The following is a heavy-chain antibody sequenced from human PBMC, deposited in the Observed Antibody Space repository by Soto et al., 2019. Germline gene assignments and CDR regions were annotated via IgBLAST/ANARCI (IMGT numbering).Heavy chain of an antibody. CDR2: INHSGST. CDR1: GGSFSGYY. D-gene: IGHD4-17*01. CDR3: ASNKGRDTTVSGQLGYGMDV. V-gene: IGHV4-34*01. J-gene: IGHJ6*02. Sequence: QVQLQQWGAGLLKPSATLSLTCAVYGGSFSGYYWSWIRQPPGKGLEWMGEINHSGSTNYNPSLKSRVTISVDTTKNQFSLKLSSVTAAGTAVYYCASNKGRDTTVSGQLGYGMDVWGQGTTVTGSS.